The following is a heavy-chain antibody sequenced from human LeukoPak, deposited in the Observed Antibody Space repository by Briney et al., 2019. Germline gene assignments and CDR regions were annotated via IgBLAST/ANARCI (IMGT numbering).Heavy chain of an antibody. CDR3: VGGMGGHFDY. CDR2: VNTAGSST. D-gene: IGHD3-16*01. J-gene: IGHJ4*02. CDR1: GFTFSTYW. V-gene: IGHV3-74*01. Sequence: GGPLRLSCAASGFTFSTYWMHWVRKAPGKGLVWVSRVNTAGSSTSYADSVKGRFTISRDNAKNTLYLQMNSLRAEDTAMYYCVGGMGGHFDYWGQGTLVTVSS.